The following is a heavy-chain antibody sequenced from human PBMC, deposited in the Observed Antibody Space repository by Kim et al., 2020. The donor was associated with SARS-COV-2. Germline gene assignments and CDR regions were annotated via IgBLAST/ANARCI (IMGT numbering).Heavy chain of an antibody. D-gene: IGHD3-10*01. V-gene: IGHV3-30*04. CDR2: ISYDGSDK. CDR3: SRDRGSGDFRPCALDY. CDR1: GFSFSSFA. J-gene: IGHJ4*01. Sequence: GGSLRLSCAASGFSFSSFAIHWVRQAPGKGLEWVAFISYDGSDKFYADSVRGRFTISRDNSNNSLYLQMNSMRHEDTAMYYCSRDRGSGDFRPCALDYWG.